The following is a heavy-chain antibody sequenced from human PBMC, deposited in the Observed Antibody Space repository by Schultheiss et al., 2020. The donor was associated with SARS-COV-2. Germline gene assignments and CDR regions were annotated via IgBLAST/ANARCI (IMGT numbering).Heavy chain of an antibody. V-gene: IGHV3-30*07. D-gene: IGHD2-2*02. CDR1: GFTFSSYA. Sequence: GGSLRLSCAASGFTFSSYAVHWVRQAPGKGLEWVAVVSYDGSNKYYADSAKGRFIISRDNSKNTLYLQMNSLRAEDTAVYYCARECSTSCHRVTPAPYGMDVWGQGTTVTVS. CDR2: VSYDGSNK. J-gene: IGHJ6*02. CDR3: ARECSTSCHRVTPAPYGMDV.